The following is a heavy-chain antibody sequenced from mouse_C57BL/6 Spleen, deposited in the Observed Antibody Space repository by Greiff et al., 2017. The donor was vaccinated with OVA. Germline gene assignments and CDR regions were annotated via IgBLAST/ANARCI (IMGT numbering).Heavy chain of an antibody. D-gene: IGHD1-1*01. CDR2: ISSGSSPI. Sequence: EVHLVESGGGLVKPGGSLKLSCAASGFTFSDYGMHWVRQAPEKGLEWVAYISSGSSPIYYADTVKGRFTISIDNAKNTLFLQMTSLRSEDTAIYYCARGHYGSLDYWGQGTTLTVSS. CDR1: GFTFSDYG. CDR3: ARGHYGSLDY. J-gene: IGHJ2*01. V-gene: IGHV5-17*01.